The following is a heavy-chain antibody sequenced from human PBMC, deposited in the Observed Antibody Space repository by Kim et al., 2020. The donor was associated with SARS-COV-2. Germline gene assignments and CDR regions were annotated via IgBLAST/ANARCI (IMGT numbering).Heavy chain of an antibody. Sequence: LKSRVTISVEPSKNQFSLKLSSVTAADTAVYYCARRSRDGYNVLGYYFDYWGQGTLVTVSS. J-gene: IGHJ4*02. CDR3: ARRSRDGYNVLGYYFDY. V-gene: IGHV4-31*02. D-gene: IGHD5-12*01.